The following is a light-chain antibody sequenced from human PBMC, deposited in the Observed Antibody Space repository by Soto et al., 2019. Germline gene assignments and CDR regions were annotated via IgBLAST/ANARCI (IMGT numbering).Light chain of an antibody. V-gene: IGLV1-40*01. J-gene: IGLJ1*01. CDR2: GNS. Sequence: QSVLTQPPSVSGAPGQRVTISCTGSSSNIGAGYGVHWYQQLPGTAPKLLIYGNSNRPSGVPDRFSGSKSGTSASLAITGLKAEDEADYYCQSYDSSLSVDVFGTGTKVTVL. CDR3: QSYDSSLSVDV. CDR1: SSNIGAGYG.